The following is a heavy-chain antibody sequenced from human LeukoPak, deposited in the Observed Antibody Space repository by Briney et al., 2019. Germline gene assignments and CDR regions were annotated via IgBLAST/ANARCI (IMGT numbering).Heavy chain of an antibody. CDR3: ARGGVWDPGAFDI. CDR1: GDSVSSNSGA. D-gene: IGHD1-26*01. Sequence: SQTLSLTCDISGDSVSSNSGAWNWIRQSPSRGLEWLGRAYYRSTWYYEYAVSVRSRATVNPDTSKNQFSLHLNSVTPEDTAVYYCARGGVWDPGAFDIWGQGTMVTVSS. V-gene: IGHV6-1*01. CDR2: AYYRSTWYY. J-gene: IGHJ3*02.